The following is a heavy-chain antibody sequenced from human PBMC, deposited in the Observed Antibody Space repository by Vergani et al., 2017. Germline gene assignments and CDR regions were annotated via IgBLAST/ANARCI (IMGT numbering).Heavy chain of an antibody. J-gene: IGHJ4*02. CDR1: GFTSSRYA. CDR2: ISGSGGST. D-gene: IGHD3-10*01. Sequence: EVQLLESGGGLVQPGGSLRLSCAASGFTSSRYAMSWVRQAPGKGLEWVSAISGSGGSTYYADSVKGRFTISRDNSKNTLYLQRNSLRAEDTAVYYCARETYYGSGGYPVSFDSWGQGTLVTVSS. V-gene: IGHV3-23*01. CDR3: ARETYYGSGGYPVSFDS.